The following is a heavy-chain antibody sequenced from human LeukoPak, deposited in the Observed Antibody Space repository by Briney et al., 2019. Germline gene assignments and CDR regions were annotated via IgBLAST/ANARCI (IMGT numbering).Heavy chain of an antibody. V-gene: IGHV4-39*01. D-gene: IGHD2-2*01. CDR2: IYYSGST. J-gene: IGHJ3*02. Sequence: SETLSLTCTVSGGPISSSSYYWGWIRQPPGKGLEWIGSIYYSGSTYYNPSLKSRVTISVDTSKNQFSLKLTSVTAADTAVYYCARRNVVVPAAMARAFDNWGQGTMVTVSS. CDR1: GGPISSSSYY. CDR3: ARRNVVVPAAMARAFDN.